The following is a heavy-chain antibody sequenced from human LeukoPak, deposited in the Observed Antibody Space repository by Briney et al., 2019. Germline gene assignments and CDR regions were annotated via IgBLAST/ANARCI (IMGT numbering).Heavy chain of an antibody. D-gene: IGHD3-10*01. CDR1: GGSISSYY. V-gene: IGHV4-59*01. J-gene: IGHJ4*02. CDR3: ARIPNYYGSGRYVDY. CDR2: IYYSGIT. Sequence: SETLSLTCTVSGGSISSYYWSWIRQPPGKGLEWIGYIYYSGITNYNPSLKSRVTISVDTSKNQLSLKLSSVTAADTAVYYCARIPNYYGSGRYVDYWGQGALVTVSS.